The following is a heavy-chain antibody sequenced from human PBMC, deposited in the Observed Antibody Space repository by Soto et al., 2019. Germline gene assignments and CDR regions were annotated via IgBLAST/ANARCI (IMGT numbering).Heavy chain of an antibody. CDR1: GFTFDDYV. J-gene: IGHJ4*02. V-gene: IGHV3-9*01. D-gene: IGHD3-16*01. CDR2: IYWNSGTI. Sequence: EVQLVESGGGLVQPGGSLRLSCAASGFTFDDYVMHWVRQAPGKGLEWVSGIYWNSGTIEYADFVKGRFIISRDNAKNYLYLQMNSLRPEDTAVYDCVKDKTLTTSYFGHWGQVTPVTVSS. CDR3: VKDKTLTTSYFGH.